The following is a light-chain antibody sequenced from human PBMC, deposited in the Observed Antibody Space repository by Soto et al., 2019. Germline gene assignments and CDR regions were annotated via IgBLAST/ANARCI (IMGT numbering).Light chain of an antibody. CDR1: SSNVVNNY. CDR3: GTWDSSLSAVV. V-gene: IGLV1-51*01. CDR2: DNN. Sequence: QSVLTQPPSVSAAPGQKVTISCSGSSSNVVNNYVSWYQQLPGTAPKLLIYDNNNRPSGIPDRFSGSKSGTSATLGITGLQTGDEAVYYCGTWDSSLSAVVFGGGTKVTVL. J-gene: IGLJ2*01.